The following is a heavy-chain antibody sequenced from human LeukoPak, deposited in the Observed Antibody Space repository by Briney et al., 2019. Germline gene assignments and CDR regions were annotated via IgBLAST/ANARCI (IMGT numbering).Heavy chain of an antibody. Sequence: GGPLRLSCAASEFTVSSNYMSWVRQAPGKGLDWVSPIYSGGGTYYADSVKGRFTISRDNSRNTLYLQMNSLRAEDTAVCYCARDRDYYDSSGYHYWGQGTLVTVSS. V-gene: IGHV3-53*01. J-gene: IGHJ4*02. CDR2: IYSGGGT. D-gene: IGHD3-22*01. CDR1: EFTVSSNY. CDR3: ARDRDYYDSSGYHY.